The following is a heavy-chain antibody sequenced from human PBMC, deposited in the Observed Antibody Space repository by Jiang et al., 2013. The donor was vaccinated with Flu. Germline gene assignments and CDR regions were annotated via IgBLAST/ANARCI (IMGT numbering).Heavy chain of an antibody. CDR3: AKSHATVGTPDYYFSGMDV. Sequence: SGAEVKKPGASVKVACKASRYTFTAYYVHWVRQAPGQGLEWMGRITPNNGDTNYAHKFEGRVTMTRDTSISTAYMDPSRLRSDDTAVYFCAKSHATVGTPDYYFSGMDVWGQGTTVTVSS. D-gene: IGHD4-23*01. J-gene: IGHJ6*02. CDR1: RYTFTAYY. V-gene: IGHV1-2*06. CDR2: ITPNNGDT.